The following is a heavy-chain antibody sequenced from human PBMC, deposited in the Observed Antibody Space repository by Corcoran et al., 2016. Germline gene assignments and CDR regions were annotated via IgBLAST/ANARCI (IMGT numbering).Heavy chain of an antibody. CDR2: IHPSGGST. Sequence: QVQLVQSGAEVKKPGASVKVSCKASGYTFTSYSMHWVRQAPGQGLEWMGIIHPSGGSTSYAQKFQGRVTMTRDTSTSTVYMGLSSLRSEDTAVYYGARDGDVHSMVRGVIAPAWVPLSYDGMDVWGQGTTVTVSS. CDR3: ARDGDVHSMVRGVIAPAWVPLSYDGMDV. J-gene: IGHJ6*02. CDR1: GYTFTSYS. D-gene: IGHD3-10*01. V-gene: IGHV1-46*01.